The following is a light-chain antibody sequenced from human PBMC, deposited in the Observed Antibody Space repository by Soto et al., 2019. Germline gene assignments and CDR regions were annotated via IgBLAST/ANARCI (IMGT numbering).Light chain of an antibody. CDR1: QSISSY. CDR2: AAS. J-gene: IGKJ1*01. Sequence: DIQITHSPSSLSASVVDRVTITCRASQSISSYLNWYQQKPGKASKLLIYAASSLQSGVPSRFSGSGSGTAFTLTISSLQPEDFATYYCQKSYSTPRKFGQGTKVDIK. V-gene: IGKV1-39*01. CDR3: QKSYSTPRK.